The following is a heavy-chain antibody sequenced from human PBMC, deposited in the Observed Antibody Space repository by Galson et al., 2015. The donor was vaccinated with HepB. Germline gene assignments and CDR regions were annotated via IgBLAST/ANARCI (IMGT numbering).Heavy chain of an antibody. CDR2: IIPIFGTA. J-gene: IGHJ6*02. D-gene: IGHD5-12*01. Sequence: SVKVSCKASGGTFSSYAISWVRQAPGQGLEWVGGIIPIFGTANYAQKFQGRVTITADESTSTAYMELSSLRSEDTAVYYCARDPATRHTYYYGMDVWGQGTTVTVSS. CDR3: ARDPATRHTYYYGMDV. V-gene: IGHV1-69*01. CDR1: GGTFSSYA.